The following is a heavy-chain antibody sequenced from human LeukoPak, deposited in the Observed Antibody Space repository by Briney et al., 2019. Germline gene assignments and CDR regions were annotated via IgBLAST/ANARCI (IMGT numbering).Heavy chain of an antibody. J-gene: IGHJ4*02. D-gene: IGHD2-2*01. CDR1: GFTFSNYG. CDR3: AKSELSSTSCYDY. V-gene: IGHV3-23*01. Sequence: GGSLRLSCAASGFTFSNYGMHWVRQAPGKGLEWVSAISGSGGSTYYADSVKGRFTISRDNSKNTLYLQMNSLRAEDTAVYYCAKSELSSTSCYDYWGQGTLVTVSS. CDR2: ISGSGGST.